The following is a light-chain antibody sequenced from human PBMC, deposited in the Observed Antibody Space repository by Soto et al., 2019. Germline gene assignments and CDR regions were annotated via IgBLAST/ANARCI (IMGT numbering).Light chain of an antibody. Sequence: IQLTQSPSSLSASVGDRVTITCRASQGISSYLAWYQQKPGKAPKLLIYAASIMQSGVRTRFSGSGSGTDFSLTISSRQPEDLATYYCQQLNSYPPAITFGQGTRLEIK. CDR3: QQLNSYPPAIT. V-gene: IGKV1-9*01. J-gene: IGKJ5*01. CDR1: QGISSY. CDR2: AAS.